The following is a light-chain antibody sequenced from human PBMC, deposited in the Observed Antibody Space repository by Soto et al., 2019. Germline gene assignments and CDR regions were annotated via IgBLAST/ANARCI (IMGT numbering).Light chain of an antibody. V-gene: IGKV1-5*03. J-gene: IGKJ1*01. Sequence: DIQMTQSPSTLSASVGDRVTITCRASQSISVWLAWYQQKAGKAPNLLIYKASRLESGVPSRFSGSGSGTDFTLTISCLQSEDFATYYCQQYYSYPPWTFGQGTKVDI. CDR3: QQYYSYPPWT. CDR1: QSISVW. CDR2: KAS.